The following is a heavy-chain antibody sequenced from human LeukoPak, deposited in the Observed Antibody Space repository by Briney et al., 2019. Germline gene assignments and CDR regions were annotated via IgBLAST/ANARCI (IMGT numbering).Heavy chain of an antibody. CDR1: GYSFTSYW. V-gene: IGHV5-51*01. CDR2: IYPGDSDT. CDR3: ARQWYCSSTSCPNWFDP. D-gene: IGHD2-2*01. J-gene: IGHJ5*02. Sequence: GESLTISCKGSGYSFTSYWIGWVRQMLGKGLEWMGIIYPGDSDTRYSPSFQGQVTISADKSISTAYLQWSSLKASDTAMYYCARQWYCSSTSCPNWFDPWGQGTLVTVSS.